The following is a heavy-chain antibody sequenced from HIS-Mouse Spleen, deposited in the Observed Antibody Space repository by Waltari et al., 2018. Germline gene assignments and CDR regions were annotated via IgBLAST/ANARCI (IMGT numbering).Heavy chain of an antibody. J-gene: IGHJ4*02. CDR2: INPNSGGT. CDR3: ARDGGGFDY. D-gene: IGHD3-16*01. V-gene: IGHV1-2*02. CDR1: GYTFTGYY. Sequence: QVQLVQSGAEVKKPGASVKVSCKASGYTFTGYYMHWVRQAPGQGLEGVGWINPNSGGTSYAQEFQGRVTMTRDTSISTAYMGLSRLRSDDTAVYYCARDGGGFDYWGQGTLVTVSS.